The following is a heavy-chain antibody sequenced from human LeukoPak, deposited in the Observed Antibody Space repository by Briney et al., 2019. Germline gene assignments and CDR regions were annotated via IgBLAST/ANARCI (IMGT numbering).Heavy chain of an antibody. V-gene: IGHV1-2*02. Sequence: APVKVSCKASGYTFTGYYMHWVRQAPGQGLEWMGWINPNSGGTNYAQKFQGRVTMTRDTSISTAYMELSRLRSDDTAVYYCARVSGWNDAWDQYEADVWGKGTTVTVSS. J-gene: IGHJ6*04. CDR2: INPNSGGT. CDR1: GYTFTGYY. D-gene: IGHD1-1*01. CDR3: ARVSGWNDAWDQYEADV.